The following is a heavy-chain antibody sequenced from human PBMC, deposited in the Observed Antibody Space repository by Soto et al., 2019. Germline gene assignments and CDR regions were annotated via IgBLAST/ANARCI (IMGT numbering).Heavy chain of an antibody. D-gene: IGHD6-13*01. CDR1: GVSISSYY. CDR2: IYYSGST. J-gene: IGHJ4*02. Sequence: ALETLSLTCTVSGVSISSYYWSWIRQPPGKGLEWIGYIYYSGSTNYNPSLKSRVTISVDTSKNQFSLKLSSVTAADTAVYYCARHRLGSSSWLIDYWGQGTLVTVSS. CDR3: ARHRLGSSSWLIDY. V-gene: IGHV4-59*08.